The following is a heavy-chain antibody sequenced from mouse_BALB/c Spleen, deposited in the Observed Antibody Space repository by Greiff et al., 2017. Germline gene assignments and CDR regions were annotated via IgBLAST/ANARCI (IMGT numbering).Heavy chain of an antibody. J-gene: IGHJ3*01. Sequence: EVKLMESGGGLVKPGGSLKLSCAASGFTFSSYAMSWVRQTPEKRLEWVATISSGGSYTYYPDSVKGRFTISRDNAKNTLYLQRSSLRSEDTAMYYCAQTARAFAYWGQGTLVTVSA. CDR3: AQTARAFAY. D-gene: IGHD3-2*01. CDR2: ISSGGSYT. V-gene: IGHV5-9-3*01. CDR1: GFTFSSYA.